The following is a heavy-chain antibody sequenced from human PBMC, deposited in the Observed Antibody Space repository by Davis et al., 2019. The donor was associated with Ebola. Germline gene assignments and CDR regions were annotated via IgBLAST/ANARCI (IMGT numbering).Heavy chain of an antibody. CDR3: ARVGYCSGGSCYALDY. Sequence: PGGSLRLSCAASGFTFSSYAMHWVRQAPGKGLEWVAVISYDGSNKYYADSVKGRFTISRDNSKNTLYLQMNSLRAEDTAVYYCARVGYCSGGSCYALDYWGQGTLVTVSS. CDR2: ISYDGSNK. V-gene: IGHV3-30-3*01. CDR1: GFTFSSYA. D-gene: IGHD2-15*01. J-gene: IGHJ4*02.